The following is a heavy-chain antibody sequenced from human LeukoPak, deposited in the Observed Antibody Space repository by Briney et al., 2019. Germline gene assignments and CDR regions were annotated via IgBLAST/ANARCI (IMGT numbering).Heavy chain of an antibody. CDR3: ARVRAGYCTSTSCYTGMDV. CDR1: GFTFSSYG. J-gene: IGHJ6*02. Sequence: GRSLRLSCAASGFTFSSYGMHWVRQAPGKGLEWVALIAYDGSNEYYADSVRGRFTISRDNSKFTLYMQMNSLRAEDTAVYYCARVRAGYCTSTSCYTGMDVWGQGTTVTVSS. V-gene: IGHV3-30*03. CDR2: IAYDGSNE. D-gene: IGHD2-2*01.